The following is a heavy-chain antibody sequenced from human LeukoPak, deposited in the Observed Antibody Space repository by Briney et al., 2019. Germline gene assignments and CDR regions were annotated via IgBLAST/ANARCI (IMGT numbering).Heavy chain of an antibody. D-gene: IGHD3-9*01. J-gene: IGHJ4*02. Sequence: SETLSLTCTVSGGSISSYYWSWIRQPAGKGLEWIGEINHSGSTNYNPSLKSRVTISVDTSKNQFSLKLSSVTAADTAVYYCARGTGYYFDYWGQGTLVTVSS. V-gene: IGHV4-34*01. CDR3: ARGTGYYFDY. CDR2: INHSGST. CDR1: GGSISSYY.